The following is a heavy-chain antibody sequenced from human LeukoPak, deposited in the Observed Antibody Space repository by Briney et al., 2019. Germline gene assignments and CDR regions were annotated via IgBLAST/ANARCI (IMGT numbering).Heavy chain of an antibody. CDR1: GYTFTSYY. D-gene: IGHD2-2*01. CDR3: AREAGLGYCSSTSCYDPYYYYGMDV. J-gene: IGHJ6*02. CDR2: INPSGGST. Sequence: ASVKVSCKASGYTFTSYYMHWVRQAPGQGLEWMGIINPSGGSTSYAQKFQGRVTMTRDTSTSTVYMELSSLRSEDTAVYYCAREAGLGYCSSTSCYDPYYYYGMDVWGQGTTVTVSS. V-gene: IGHV1-46*01.